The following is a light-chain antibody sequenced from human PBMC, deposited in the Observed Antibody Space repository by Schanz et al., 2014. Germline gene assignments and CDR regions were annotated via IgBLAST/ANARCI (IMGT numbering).Light chain of an antibody. CDR2: GAS. J-gene: IGKJ1*01. Sequence: ETVLTQSPGTLSLSPGERATLTCRASESVSGYLAWYQQKPGQAPRLLIYGASTRATGIPARFSGSGSGTEFTLTISSLQSEDFAVYYCQQYNNWPPWTFGQGTKVEIK. CDR3: QQYNNWPPWT. CDR1: ESVSGY. V-gene: IGKV3-15*01.